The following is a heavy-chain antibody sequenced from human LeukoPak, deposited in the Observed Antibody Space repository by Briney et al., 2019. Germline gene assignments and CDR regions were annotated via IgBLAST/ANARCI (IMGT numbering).Heavy chain of an antibody. CDR3: ARGSATATIQLDN. Sequence: GGSLRLSCAASGFTFSNSGMHWVRQAPGKGLEWVAVISYDGSNKYYPASVKGRFTISRDNSKNTLYLQMNSLRAEDTAVYYCARGSATATIQLDNWGQGTLVTVSS. D-gene: IGHD5-24*01. J-gene: IGHJ4*02. V-gene: IGHV3-30*03. CDR2: ISYDGSNK. CDR1: GFTFSNSG.